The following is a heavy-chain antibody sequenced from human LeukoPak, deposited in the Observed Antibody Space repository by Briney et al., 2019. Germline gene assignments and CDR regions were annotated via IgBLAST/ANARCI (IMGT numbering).Heavy chain of an antibody. V-gene: IGHV3-21*01. D-gene: IGHD1-14*01. J-gene: IGHJ4*02. CDR2: ISSSSHI. Sequence: GGSLRLSCAVSGLSFNTYSMNWVRQTPGRGLEWVSTISSSSHIYYADSVKGRFTISRDNAQNALYLQMNSLRAEDSAVYYCATPTSTGSYWGQGTLVTVSS. CDR1: GLSFNTYS. CDR3: ATPTSTGSY.